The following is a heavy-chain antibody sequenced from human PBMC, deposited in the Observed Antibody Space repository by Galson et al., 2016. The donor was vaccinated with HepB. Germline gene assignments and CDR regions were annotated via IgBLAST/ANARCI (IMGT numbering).Heavy chain of an antibody. CDR3: ARAGKKRGYYYDSSGYNDAFDV. Sequence: TLSLTCAVSGGSISSGGYSWSWIQQPPGKGLEWIGYIYHSGSTYYNPSLKSRVTISVDRSKNQFSLKLSSVTAADTAVYYCARAGKKRGYYYDSSGYNDAFDVGGQGTMVTVSS. CDR2: IYHSGST. CDR1: GGSISSGGYS. D-gene: IGHD3-22*01. V-gene: IGHV4-30-2*01. J-gene: IGHJ3*01.